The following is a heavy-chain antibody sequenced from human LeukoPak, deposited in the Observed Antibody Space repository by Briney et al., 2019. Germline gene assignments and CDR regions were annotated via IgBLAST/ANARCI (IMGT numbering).Heavy chain of an antibody. Sequence: PSETLSLTCTVSGGSISSSSYYWGWLRQPPGKGLEWIGSIYYSGSTYYNPSLKSRVAISVDTSKNQFSLKLSSVTAADTAVYYCARHPCSGGSCPNPFDPWGQGTLVTVSS. V-gene: IGHV4-39*01. D-gene: IGHD2-15*01. J-gene: IGHJ5*02. CDR2: IYYSGST. CDR1: GGSISSSSYY. CDR3: ARHPCSGGSCPNPFDP.